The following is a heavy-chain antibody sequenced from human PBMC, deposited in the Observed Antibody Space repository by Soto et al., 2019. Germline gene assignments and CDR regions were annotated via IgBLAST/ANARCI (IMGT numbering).Heavy chain of an antibody. J-gene: IGHJ4*01. CDR2: IFHSGNA. V-gene: IGHV4-59*01. CDR1: GGSIRNVY. Sequence: SETLSLTCTVSGGSIRNVYWSWIRQAPGKGLEWIGFIFHSGNAKYNPSLKSRVTISVDTSKNQFSLSLDSVTAADTAVYFCARAHAPTLPFDFWGQGTLVTVSS. CDR3: ARAHAPTLPFDF. D-gene: IGHD2-15*01.